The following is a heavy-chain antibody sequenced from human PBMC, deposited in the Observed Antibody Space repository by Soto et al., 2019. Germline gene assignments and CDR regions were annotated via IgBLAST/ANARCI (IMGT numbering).Heavy chain of an antibody. CDR2: IYPGDSDT. CDR1: GYSFTSYW. V-gene: IGHV5-51*01. CDR3: ARVVVVAAGYYGMDV. D-gene: IGHD2-15*01. Sequence: PRESLKISCKGSGYSFTSYWIGWVRQMPGKGLEWMGIIYPGDSDTRYSPSFQGQVTISADKSISTAYLQWSSLKASDTAMYYCARVVVVAAGYYGMDVWGQGTTVTVSS. J-gene: IGHJ6*02.